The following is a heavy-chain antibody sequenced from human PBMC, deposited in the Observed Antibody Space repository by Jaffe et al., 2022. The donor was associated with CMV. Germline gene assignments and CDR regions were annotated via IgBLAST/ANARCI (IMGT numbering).Heavy chain of an antibody. CDR2: INHSGST. D-gene: IGHD3-10*01. J-gene: IGHJ4*02. CDR3: ARRRVLWSGFDY. Sequence: QVQLQQWGAGLLKPSETLSLTCAVYGGSFSGYYWSWIRQPPGKGLEWIGEINHSGSTNYNPSLKSRVTISVDTSKNQFSLKLSSVTAADTAVYYCARRRVLWSGFDYWGQGTLVTVSS. CDR1: GGSFSGYY. V-gene: IGHV4-34*01.